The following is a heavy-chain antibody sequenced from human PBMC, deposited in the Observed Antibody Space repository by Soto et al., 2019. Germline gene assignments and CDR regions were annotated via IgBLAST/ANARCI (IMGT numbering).Heavy chain of an antibody. CDR2: ISYEGSNR. Sequence: LRLSCAASGFRFSAYAMHWVRQAPGKGLEWVAVISYEGSNRFYADSVKGRFTVSRDNSKNMVYLQMNSLRGEDTAVFNCAKDYGDYNFNYGMDVWGQGTTVTVSS. J-gene: IGHJ6*02. CDR1: GFRFSAYA. V-gene: IGHV3-30*18. D-gene: IGHD4-17*01. CDR3: AKDYGDYNFNYGMDV.